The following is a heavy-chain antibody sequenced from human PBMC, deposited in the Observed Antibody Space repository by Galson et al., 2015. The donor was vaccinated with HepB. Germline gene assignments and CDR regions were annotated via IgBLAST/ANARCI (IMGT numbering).Heavy chain of an antibody. J-gene: IGHJ3*02. CDR1: GGTFSSYA. V-gene: IGHV1-69*04. Sequence: SVKVSCKASGGTFSSYAISWVRQAPGQGLEWMGRIIPILGIANYAQKFQGRVTITADKSTSTAYMELSSLRSEDTAVYYCARAPLYSSSWWGLYDAFDIWGQGTMVTVSS. D-gene: IGHD6-13*01. CDR3: ARAPLYSSSWWGLYDAFDI. CDR2: IIPILGIA.